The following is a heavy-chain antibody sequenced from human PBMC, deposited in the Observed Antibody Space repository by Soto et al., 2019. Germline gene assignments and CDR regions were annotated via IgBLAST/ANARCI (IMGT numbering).Heavy chain of an antibody. V-gene: IGHV3-11*01. CDR2: ISSSGSTI. CDR1: GFTYSDYY. CDR3: ARAVTTYRAYYYYMDV. J-gene: IGHJ6*03. D-gene: IGHD4-17*01. Sequence: GGALRLSCSASGFTYSDYYMSWFRQAPGKGLEWVSYISSSGSTIYYADSVKGRFTISRDNAKNSLYLQMNSLRAEDTAVYYCARAVTTYRAYYYYMDVWGKGTKVTVSS.